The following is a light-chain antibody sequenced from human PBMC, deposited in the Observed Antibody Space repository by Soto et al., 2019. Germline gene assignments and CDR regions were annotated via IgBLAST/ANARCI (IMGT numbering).Light chain of an antibody. V-gene: IGKV2-30*01. CDR3: MQGTHWPRT. CDR1: RSLVYTNGNTY. J-gene: IGKJ1*01. Sequence: DVVMTQSPLSLPVTLGQPASISCRSSRSLVYTNGNTYLNWFQQRPGQSPRRLIYYVSNRDSGVPDRFSGSGSGTDVTLTMSRVEAEDVAVYYCMQGTHWPRTFGQGTRVQIK. CDR2: YVS.